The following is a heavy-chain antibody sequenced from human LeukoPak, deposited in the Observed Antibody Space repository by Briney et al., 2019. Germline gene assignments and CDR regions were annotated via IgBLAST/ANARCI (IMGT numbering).Heavy chain of an antibody. D-gene: IGHD5-12*01. CDR3: ARDHGYSGYDPGSY. CDR2: ISYDGSNK. V-gene: IGHV3-30-3*01. CDR1: GFTFSTYW. Sequence: GGSLRLSCAASGFTFSTYWMSWVRQAPGKGLEWVAVISYDGSNKYYADSVKGRFTISRDNSKNTLYLQMNSLRAEDTAVYYCARDHGYSGYDPGSYWGQGTLVTVSS. J-gene: IGHJ4*02.